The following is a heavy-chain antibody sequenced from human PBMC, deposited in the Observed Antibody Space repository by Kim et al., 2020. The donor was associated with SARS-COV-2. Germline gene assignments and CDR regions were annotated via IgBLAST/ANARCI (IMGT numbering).Heavy chain of an antibody. CDR2: ISYDGSNK. CDR1: GFTFSSYG. J-gene: IGHJ4*01. D-gene: IGHD1-26*01. Sequence: GGSLRLSCAASGFTFSSYGMHWVRQAPGKGLEWVAVISYDGSNKYYADSVKGRFTISRDNSKNTLYLQMNSLRAEDTAVYYCAKDTCLRGSCKYRYYFD. CDR3: AKDTCLRGSCKYRYYFD. V-gene: IGHV3-30*18.